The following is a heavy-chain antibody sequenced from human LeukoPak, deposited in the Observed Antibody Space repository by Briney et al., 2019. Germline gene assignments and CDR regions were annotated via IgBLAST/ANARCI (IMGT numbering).Heavy chain of an antibody. CDR2: ISSSSSTI. Sequence: GGSLRLSCAASGFTFSSYSMNWVRQAPGKGLEWVSYISSSSSTIYYADSVKGRFTISRDNSKNTLYLQMNSLRAEDTAVYYCARVSGAYYYNYGMDVWGQGTTVTVSS. CDR3: ARVSGAYYYNYGMDV. CDR1: GFTFSSYS. J-gene: IGHJ6*02. V-gene: IGHV3-48*01. D-gene: IGHD6-25*01.